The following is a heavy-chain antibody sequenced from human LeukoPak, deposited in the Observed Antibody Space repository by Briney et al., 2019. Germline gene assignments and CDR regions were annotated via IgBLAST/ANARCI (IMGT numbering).Heavy chain of an antibody. Sequence: ASVKVSCKASGYSFTDYYIHWVRQAPGQGLEWMGWISPNTGGTYYAQKFYGRVTLTRDTSTNTVYMELSRLISDDTAVYYCGRDRPTRSSSSGDLDSWGQGTLVTVSS. CDR1: GYSFTDYY. J-gene: IGHJ4*02. CDR2: ISPNTGGT. D-gene: IGHD2-2*01. V-gene: IGHV1-2*02. CDR3: GRDRPTRSSSSGDLDS.